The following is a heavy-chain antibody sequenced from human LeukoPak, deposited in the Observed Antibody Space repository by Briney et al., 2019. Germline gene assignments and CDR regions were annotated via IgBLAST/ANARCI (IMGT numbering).Heavy chain of an antibody. CDR3: ARGSYYYYMDV. Sequence: GGSLRLSCAASGFTVSSNYMSWVRQAPGKGLEWVSVIYSGGSTYYADSVKGRFTISRDNSKNTLYLQMNSLRAEDTAVYYCARGSYYYYMDVWGKGTTVTVSS. CDR2: IYSGGST. CDR1: GFTVSSNY. V-gene: IGHV3-53*01. J-gene: IGHJ6*03.